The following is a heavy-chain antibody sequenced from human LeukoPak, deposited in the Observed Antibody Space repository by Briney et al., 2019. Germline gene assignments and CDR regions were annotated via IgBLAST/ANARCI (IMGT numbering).Heavy chain of an antibody. CDR3: ARGGIYFSH. V-gene: IGHV4-4*07. CDR1: GGSISNYY. Sequence: SETLSLTCTVSGGSISNYYWTWIRQPAGEGLEWIGRISNSGSSNHNPSLKSRVTMSVDASKNQFSLKLSSVTAADTAVYYCARGGIYFSHWGRGTLVTVSS. D-gene: IGHD2/OR15-2a*01. J-gene: IGHJ4*02. CDR2: ISNSGSS.